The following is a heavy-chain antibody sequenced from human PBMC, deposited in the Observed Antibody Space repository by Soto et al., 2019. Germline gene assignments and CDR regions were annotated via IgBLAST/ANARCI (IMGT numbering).Heavy chain of an antibody. CDR2: IYQSGST. Sequence: SETLSLTYAVSGGAISSSKWWSWVRQPPGKGLEWIGEIYQSGSTNYNPSLESRVRMSVDKSRNQFSLKLTSVSAADTAVYYCARASATIAAAAIFDYWGQGTLVT. J-gene: IGHJ4*02. D-gene: IGHD6-13*01. CDR3: ARASATIAAAAIFDY. CDR1: GGAISSSKW. V-gene: IGHV4-4*02.